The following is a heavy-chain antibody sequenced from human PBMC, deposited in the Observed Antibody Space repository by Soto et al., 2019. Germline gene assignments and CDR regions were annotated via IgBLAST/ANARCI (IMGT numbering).Heavy chain of an antibody. CDR2: IIPVLGRA. Sequence: QVQLVQSGAEVKKPGSSVKVSCKASGGTFSGYTISWVRQAPGQGLEWMGRIIPVLGRANYAQKFQGRVTISVDKSSTTACMEMSSLRSEDTDISYCARDVIATALSRRLDPWGQGTLVTVSS. CDR3: ARDVIATALSRRLDP. V-gene: IGHV1-69*08. D-gene: IGHD2-2*01. J-gene: IGHJ5*02. CDR1: GGTFSGYT.